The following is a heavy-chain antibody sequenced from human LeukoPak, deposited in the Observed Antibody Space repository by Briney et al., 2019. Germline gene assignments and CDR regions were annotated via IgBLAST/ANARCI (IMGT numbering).Heavy chain of an antibody. V-gene: IGHV5-51*01. Sequence: GESLKISCKGSGYSFTSYWIGWVRQMPGKGLEWMGIIYPGDSDTRYSPSFQGQVTISADKSISTAYLQWSSLKASDTAMYYCARLPPDYYDRSGYLDYWGQGTLVTVSS. CDR2: IYPGDSDT. D-gene: IGHD3-22*01. CDR3: ARLPPDYYDRSGYLDY. J-gene: IGHJ4*02. CDR1: GYSFTSYW.